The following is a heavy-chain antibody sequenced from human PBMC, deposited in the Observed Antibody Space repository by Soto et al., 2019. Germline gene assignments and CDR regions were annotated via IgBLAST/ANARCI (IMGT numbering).Heavy chain of an antibody. V-gene: IGHV3-30*18. Sequence: VGSLRLSCAASGFTFSSYGMHWVRQAPGKGLEWVAVISYDGSNKYYADSVKGRFTISRDNSKNTLYLQMNSLRAEDTAVYYCAKDRSEAVAGTSGGMDVWGQGTTVTVSS. CDR2: ISYDGSNK. CDR3: AKDRSEAVAGTSGGMDV. J-gene: IGHJ6*02. CDR1: GFTFSSYG. D-gene: IGHD6-19*01.